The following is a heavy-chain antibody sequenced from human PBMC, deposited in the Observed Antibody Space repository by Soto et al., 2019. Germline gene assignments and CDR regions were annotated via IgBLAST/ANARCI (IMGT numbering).Heavy chain of an antibody. J-gene: IGHJ6*04. V-gene: IGHV3-33*01. CDR1: GFTFSSYG. CDR2: IWDDGSNK. D-gene: IGHD2-2*01. CDR3: AGLGYCSSTSCYRYMDV. Sequence: QVQLVESGGGVVQPGRSLRLSCAASGFTFSSYGMHWVRQAPGKGLEWVAVIWDDGSNKYYADSVKGRFTISRDNSKNTLYLQMNSLRAEDTAVYYCAGLGYCSSTSCYRYMDVWGKGTTVTVSS.